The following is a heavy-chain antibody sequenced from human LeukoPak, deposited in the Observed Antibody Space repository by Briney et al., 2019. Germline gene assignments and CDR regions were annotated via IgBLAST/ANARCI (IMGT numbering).Heavy chain of an antibody. D-gene: IGHD6-19*01. CDR3: AKVIEGAVAFDY. Sequence: ASVTVSFKASGYSFTVYYIHWVRQAPGQGVEWVGWINPNSGDTEYAQNFQGRVTMTRDTPISTAYMQLSSLRSDDTAVYYCAKVIEGAVAFDYWGQGTLVTVSS. CDR1: GYSFTVYY. V-gene: IGHV1-2*02. CDR2: INPNSGDT. J-gene: IGHJ4*02.